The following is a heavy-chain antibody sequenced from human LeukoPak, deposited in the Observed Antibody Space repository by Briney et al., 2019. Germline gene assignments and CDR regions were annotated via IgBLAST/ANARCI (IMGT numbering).Heavy chain of an antibody. Sequence: GGSLRLSCAASGFXVSINYITWVRQAPGKGREWVSVVYSGGSTYYADSVKGRFTVSRDNSKNTLYLQMNSLRAEDTAVYYCASSRAVGFRDDAFDIWGQGTMVTVSS. V-gene: IGHV3-66*01. CDR1: GFXVSINY. CDR2: VYSGGST. D-gene: IGHD3-10*01. J-gene: IGHJ3*02. CDR3: ASSRAVGFRDDAFDI.